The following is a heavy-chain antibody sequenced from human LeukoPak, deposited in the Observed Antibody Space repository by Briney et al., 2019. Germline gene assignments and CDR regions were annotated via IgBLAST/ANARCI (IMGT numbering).Heavy chain of an antibody. V-gene: IGHV4-4*07. CDR2: IYTSGST. CDR1: GDSISSYY. D-gene: IGHD2-2*01. Sequence: SETLTLTCTVSGDSISSYYWSWIRQPAGKGLEWIGRIYTSGSTNYNPSLKSRVTMSVDTSRNQFSLKLSSVTAADTAVYYCAREGSSTSLDAFDIWGQGTMVTVSS. J-gene: IGHJ3*02. CDR3: AREGSSTSLDAFDI.